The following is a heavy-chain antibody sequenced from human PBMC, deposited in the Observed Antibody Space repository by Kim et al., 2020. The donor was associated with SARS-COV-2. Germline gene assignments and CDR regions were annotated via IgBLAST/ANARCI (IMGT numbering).Heavy chain of an antibody. D-gene: IGHD2-2*01. CDR3: ARHEIVVPAAPNWFDP. V-gene: IGHV4-39*01. Sequence: SETLSLTCTVSGGSISSSSYYWGWIRQPPGKGLEWIGSIYYSGSTYYNPSLKSRVTISVDTSKNQFSLKLSSVTAADTAVYYCARHEIVVPAAPNWFDPWGQGTLVTVSS. CDR2: IYYSGST. J-gene: IGHJ5*02. CDR1: GGSISSSSYY.